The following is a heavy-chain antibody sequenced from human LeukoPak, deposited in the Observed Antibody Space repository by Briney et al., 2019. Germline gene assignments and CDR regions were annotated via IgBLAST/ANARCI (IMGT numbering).Heavy chain of an antibody. V-gene: IGHV4-39*07. Sequence: SETLSLTCTVSGGSISSSSYYWGWLRQPPGTGLAWIGSIYSSGSTYYNPSLKSRVTLSVDTSKTQFYLSLSSVTAADTAVYYCAREDSGSYYNFYYFYMDVWGKGTTVTISS. J-gene: IGHJ6*03. CDR3: AREDSGSYYNFYYFYMDV. D-gene: IGHD3-10*01. CDR1: GGSISSSSYY. CDR2: IYSSGST.